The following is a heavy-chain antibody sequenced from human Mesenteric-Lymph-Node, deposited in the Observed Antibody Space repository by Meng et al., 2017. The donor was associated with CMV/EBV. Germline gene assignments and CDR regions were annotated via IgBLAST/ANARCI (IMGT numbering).Heavy chain of an antibody. V-gene: IGHV1-69*05. CDR2: IIPIFGTA. Sequence: SGGPFSSYAISWVRQAPGQGLEWMGGIIPIFGTANYAQKFQGRVTITTDESTSTAYMELSSLRSEDTAVYYCARVGPAGTSEGGWFDPWGQGTLVTVSS. D-gene: IGHD1-7*01. CDR3: ARVGPAGTSEGGWFDP. J-gene: IGHJ5*02. CDR1: GGPFSSYA.